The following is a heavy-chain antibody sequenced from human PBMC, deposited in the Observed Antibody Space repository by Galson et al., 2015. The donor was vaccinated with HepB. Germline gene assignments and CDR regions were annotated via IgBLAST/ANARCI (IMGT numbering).Heavy chain of an antibody. CDR3: AKGFLGSLDI. Sequence: SLRLSCAASGFTFSNYAMIWVRQSPGKGLEWLSEISDSGDRKYYADSVKGRFTVFGDNSNNILYVQLNRLRVEDAAMYYCAKGFLGSLDIWGQGTLVTVSS. J-gene: IGHJ3*02. CDR1: GFTFSNYA. V-gene: IGHV3-23*01. D-gene: IGHD3-10*01. CDR2: ISDSGDRK.